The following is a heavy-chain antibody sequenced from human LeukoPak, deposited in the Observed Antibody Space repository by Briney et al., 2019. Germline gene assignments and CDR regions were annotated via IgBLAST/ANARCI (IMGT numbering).Heavy chain of an antibody. Sequence: PSETLSLTCTVSGGSVGSSRPYWGWIRQSPGKGLEWIGSVYYVGNAYYRPSLLSRATISIDTSKTHISLRLTSVTATDTGIYYCATHDEGSYFETWGQGALVTVSS. D-gene: IGHD3-10*01. CDR2: VYYVGNA. V-gene: IGHV4-39*02. CDR3: ATHDEGSYFET. J-gene: IGHJ5*02. CDR1: GGSVGSSRPY.